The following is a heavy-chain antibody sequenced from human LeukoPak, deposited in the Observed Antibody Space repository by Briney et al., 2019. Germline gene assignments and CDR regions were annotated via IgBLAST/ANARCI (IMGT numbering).Heavy chain of an antibody. CDR2: ISSSGSPI. CDR1: EFSFSSYE. V-gene: IGHV3-48*03. D-gene: IGHD6-25*01. Sequence: GGSLRLSCTASEFSFSSYEINWVRQAPGKGLEWASYISSSGSPIYYADSVKGRFTISRDNAKNSVYLQLNSLRDEDTAVYYCARVSYSGGVYWGQGTLVTVSS. J-gene: IGHJ4*02. CDR3: ARVSYSGGVY.